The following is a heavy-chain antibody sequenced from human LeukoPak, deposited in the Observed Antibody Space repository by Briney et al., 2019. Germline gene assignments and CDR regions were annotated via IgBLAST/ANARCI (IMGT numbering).Heavy chain of an antibody. CDR3: ARSDPLADWFDP. CDR1: GGSISSSSYY. V-gene: IGHV4-39*01. Sequence: SETLSLTCTVSGGSISSSSYYWGWIRQPPGKGLEWIGSICYSGSTYYNPSLKSRVTISVDTSKNQFSLKPSSVTAADTAVYYCARSDPLADWFDPWGQGTLVTVSS. J-gene: IGHJ5*02. CDR2: ICYSGST. D-gene: IGHD3-16*02.